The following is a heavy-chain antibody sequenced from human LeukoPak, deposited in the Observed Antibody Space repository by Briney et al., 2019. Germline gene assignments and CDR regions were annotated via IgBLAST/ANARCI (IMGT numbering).Heavy chain of an antibody. CDR1: GFTFSSYG. CDR2: IRYDGSNK. J-gene: IGHJ4*02. V-gene: IGHV3-30*02. D-gene: IGHD6-6*01. Sequence: PGGSLRLSCAASGFTFSSYGMQWLRQAPGRGLEWVAFIRYDGSNKYYADSVKGRFTISRDNSKNTLYLQMSSLRAEHTVVFYCAKVPVSSSPNASFDSWGQNTLVTVSS. CDR3: AKVPVSSSPNASFDS.